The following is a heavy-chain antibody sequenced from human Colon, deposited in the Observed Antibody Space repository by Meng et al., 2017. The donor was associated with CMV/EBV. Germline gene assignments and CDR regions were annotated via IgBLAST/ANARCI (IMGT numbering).Heavy chain of an antibody. CDR1: GFSFDDYA. D-gene: IGHD5-12*01. CDR2: VNWVGDKI. Sequence: SLKISCVASGFSFDDYAMHWVRQVPGKGMEWVSNVNWVGDKIGYAESVMGRFTISRDNAKNSLYLQMDSLRAADTAVYYCAKDRTIGGYTFGLDVWGQGNTVTVSS. CDR3: AKDRTIGGYTFGLDV. J-gene: IGHJ6*02. V-gene: IGHV3-9*01.